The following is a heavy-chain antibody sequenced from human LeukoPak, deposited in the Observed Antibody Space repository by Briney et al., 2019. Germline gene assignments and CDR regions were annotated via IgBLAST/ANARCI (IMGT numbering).Heavy chain of an antibody. V-gene: IGHV3-53*01. CDR2: IYRDGST. D-gene: IGHD2-21*01. CDR1: GFTFSSYW. J-gene: IGHJ4*02. CDR3: AGAIGYFDF. Sequence: GGSLRLSCSASGFTFSSYWMSWVRQAPGKGLEWVSVIYRDGSTYYADSVKDRFTISRDNSKNTLSLQMNSLRAEDTAVYYCAGAIGYFDFWGQGALVTVSS.